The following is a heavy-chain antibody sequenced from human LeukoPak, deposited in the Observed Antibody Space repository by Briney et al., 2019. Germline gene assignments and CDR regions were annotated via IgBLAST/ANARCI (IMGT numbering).Heavy chain of an antibody. J-gene: IGHJ4*02. D-gene: IGHD5-12*01. V-gene: IGHV1-2*02. CDR3: ARVARPLPSGYDSPHFDY. CDR1: KYTFTGYY. CDR2: INPNSGGT. Sequence: ASVKVSCKASKYTFTGYYMHWVRQAPGQGLEWMGWINPNSGGTNYAQKFQGRVTMTRDTSISTAYMELSGLKSDDTAVYYCARVARPLPSGYDSPHFDYWGQGTLVTVSS.